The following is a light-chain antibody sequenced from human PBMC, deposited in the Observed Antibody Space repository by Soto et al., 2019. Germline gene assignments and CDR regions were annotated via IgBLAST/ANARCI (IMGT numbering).Light chain of an antibody. CDR3: QQYNDYSWT. J-gene: IGKJ1*01. CDR1: QSISAW. CDR2: KAS. V-gene: IGKV1-5*03. Sequence: DIQMPQSPSTLSASVGDSVSINCRASQSISAWLAWYQQKPGKAPRLLIYKASTLEIGVPSRFSGSGSGTEFTLTISSLQPDDVALYYCQQYNDYSWTFGQGTKVDI.